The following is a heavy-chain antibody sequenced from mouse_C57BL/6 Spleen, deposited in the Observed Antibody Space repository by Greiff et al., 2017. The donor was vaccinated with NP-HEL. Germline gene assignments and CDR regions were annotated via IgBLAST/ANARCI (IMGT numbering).Heavy chain of an antibody. CDR3: ARSGYGSTLDY. J-gene: IGHJ2*01. CDR1: GYTFTSYW. D-gene: IGHD1-1*01. V-gene: IGHV1-50*01. Sequence: QVQLQQPGAELVKPGASVKLSCKASGYTFTSYWMQWVKQRPGQGLEWIGEIDPSDSYTNYNQKFKGKATLTVDTSSSTAYMQLSILTSEDSAVYYCARSGYGSTLDYWGQGTTLTVSS. CDR2: IDPSDSYT.